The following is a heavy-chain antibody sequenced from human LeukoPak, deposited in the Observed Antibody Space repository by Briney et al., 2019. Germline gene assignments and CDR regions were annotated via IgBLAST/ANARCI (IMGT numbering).Heavy chain of an antibody. CDR1: GYTFTTYD. V-gene: IGHV1-8*01. CDR2: MNPKGGNT. J-gene: IGHJ4*02. Sequence: ASVKVSCKASGYTFTTYDINWVRQATGQGLEWMGWMNPKGGNTGYAQKFQGRVTMTRDTSISTAYMELSSLISDDTAMYYCARTAGDFDYWGQGTLVTVSS. D-gene: IGHD3-16*01. CDR3: ARTAGDFDY.